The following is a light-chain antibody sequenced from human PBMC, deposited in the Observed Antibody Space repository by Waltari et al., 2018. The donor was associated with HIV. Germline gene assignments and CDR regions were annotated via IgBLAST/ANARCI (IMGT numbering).Light chain of an antibody. J-gene: IGKJ4*01. CDR2: DAS. V-gene: IGKV1-33*01. CDR3: QHYENLPLT. CDR1: QDISNY. Sequence: DIQMTQSPSSLSASVGDRVSITCQASQDISNYLNWHQQKPGKAPQLLIYDASNLETGVPSRFSGSGSGTDFTLTISNLQPEDIATYYCQHYENLPLTFGGGTKVEIK.